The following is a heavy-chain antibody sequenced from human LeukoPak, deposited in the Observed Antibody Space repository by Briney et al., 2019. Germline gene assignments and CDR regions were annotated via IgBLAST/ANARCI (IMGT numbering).Heavy chain of an antibody. V-gene: IGHV4-59*12. J-gene: IGHJ4*02. Sequence: SETLSLTCTVSLDSTTSNFWSWVRQPPGKGLEWIGEIHRSGSPNYNPSLQSRVTISIDASKNQLSLEVTSVTAADTAVYYCARELLGAPTPGAYWGQGTRVTVSS. CDR3: ARELLGAPTPGAY. D-gene: IGHD1-26*01. CDR2: IHRSGSP. CDR1: LDSTTSNF.